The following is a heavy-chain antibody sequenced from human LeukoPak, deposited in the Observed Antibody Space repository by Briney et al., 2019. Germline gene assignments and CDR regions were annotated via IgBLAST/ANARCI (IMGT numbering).Heavy chain of an antibody. J-gene: IGHJ6*03. V-gene: IGHV4-34*01. CDR1: GGSFSGYY. CDR2: INHSGST. Sequence: SETLSLTCVVYGGSFSGYYWSWIRQPPGKGLEWIGEINHSGSTNYNPSLKSRVTISVDTSKNQFSLKLSSVTAADTAVYYCARRSSAVAYYYYYYMDVWGKGTTVTISS. CDR3: ARRSSAVAYYYYYYMDV. D-gene: IGHD6-19*01.